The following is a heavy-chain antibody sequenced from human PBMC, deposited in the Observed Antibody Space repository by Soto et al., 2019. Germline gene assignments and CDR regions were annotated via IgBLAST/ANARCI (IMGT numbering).Heavy chain of an antibody. CDR3: ARVKWELHLVYYFDY. J-gene: IGHJ4*02. CDR2: IYYSGST. CDR1: GGYISSSSYY. V-gene: IGHV4-39*01. Sequence: PSETLSRTCTVSGGYISSSSYYWGWIRQPPGKGLEWIGSIYYSGSTYYNPSLKSRVTISVDTSKNQFSLQLSSVTAADTAVYYCARVKWELHLVYYFDYWGQGTLVTVSS. D-gene: IGHD1-26*01.